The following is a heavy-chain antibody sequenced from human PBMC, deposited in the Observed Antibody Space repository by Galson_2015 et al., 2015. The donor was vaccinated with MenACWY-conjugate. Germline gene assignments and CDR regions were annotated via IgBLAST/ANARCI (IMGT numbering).Heavy chain of an antibody. CDR1: GFTFRQYA. CDR2: ISDSGAAT. CDR3: AKDVYMDV. Sequence: LRLSCAVSGFTFRQYAMSWVRQAPGTGLEWVAIISDSGAATHYIDSVKGRFTISRDNSKNTLYLQMGRLRAEDTALYYCAKDVYMDVWGKGTTVSVSS. V-gene: IGHV3-23*01. J-gene: IGHJ6*03.